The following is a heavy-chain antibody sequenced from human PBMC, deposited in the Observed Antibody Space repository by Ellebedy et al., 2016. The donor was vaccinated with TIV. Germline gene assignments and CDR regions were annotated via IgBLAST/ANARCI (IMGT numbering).Heavy chain of an antibody. J-gene: IGHJ6*02. V-gene: IGHV3-30*18. CDR3: AKDPNWNYHYYGVEV. D-gene: IGHD1-7*01. CDR2: VTYDGSNK. Sequence: PGGSLRLSCAASGFTFSTYAMHWVRQSPGKGLEWVAVVTYDGSNKLYADSVKGRFTISRDNSKNTLFLQMNSLRGDDTAVYYCAKDPNWNYHYYGVEVWGQGTTVTVSS. CDR1: GFTFSTYA.